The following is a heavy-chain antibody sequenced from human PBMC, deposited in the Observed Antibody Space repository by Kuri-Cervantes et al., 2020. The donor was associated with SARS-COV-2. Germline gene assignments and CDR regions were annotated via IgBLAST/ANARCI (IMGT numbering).Heavy chain of an antibody. D-gene: IGHD5-12*01. CDR1: GGSISSGGYY. V-gene: IGHV4-30-2*01. CDR2: IYHSGST. J-gene: IGHJ5*02. Sequence: SETLSLTCTVSGGSISSGGYYWSWIRQPPGKGLEWIGYIYHSGSTYYNPSLKSRVTISEDRSKNQFSLKLSSVTAADTAVYYCARVGVATGGFWFDPWGQGTLVTVSS. CDR3: ARVGVATGGFWFDP.